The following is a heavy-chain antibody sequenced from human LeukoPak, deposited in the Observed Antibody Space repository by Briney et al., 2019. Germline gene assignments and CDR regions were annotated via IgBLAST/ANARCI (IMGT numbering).Heavy chain of an antibody. CDR3: AGGVGYGDYVFDY. D-gene: IGHD4-17*01. CDR2: ISGSGGST. J-gene: IGHJ4*02. V-gene: IGHV3-23*01. CDR1: GFTFSSYA. Sequence: PGGSLRLSCAASGFTFSSYAMSWVRQAPGKGLEWVSAISGSGGSTYYADSVKGRFTISRDNSKNTLYLQMNSLRAEDTAVYYCAGGVGYGDYVFDYWGQGTLVTVSS.